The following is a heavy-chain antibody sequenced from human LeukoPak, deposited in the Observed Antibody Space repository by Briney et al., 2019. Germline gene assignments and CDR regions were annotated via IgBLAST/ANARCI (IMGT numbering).Heavy chain of an antibody. D-gene: IGHD2-15*01. V-gene: IGHV4-4*02. CDR3: ARQYCSGGSCYPGREYYFDY. CDR2: IEHRGRP. J-gene: IGHJ4*02. Sequence: SGSLSVTCAVSGGSISSSKWWGGVGQPPGKGRGGIGEIEHRGRPNYHPPLKSPVTISVDQYKNHFSPKMSSATAADTAVYYCARQYCSGGSCYPGREYYFDYWRQGPLVTVSS. CDR1: GGSISSSKW.